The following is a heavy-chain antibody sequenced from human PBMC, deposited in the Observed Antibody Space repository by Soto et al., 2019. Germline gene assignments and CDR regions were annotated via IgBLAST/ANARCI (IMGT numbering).Heavy chain of an antibody. J-gene: IGHJ4*02. Sequence: PSETLSLXCTVSGGSISSSSYYWGWIRQPPGKGLEWIGSIYYSGSTYYNPSLKSRVTISVDTSKNQFSLKLSSVTATDTAVYYCAWSRKICGDYDYWGQGTMVTVS. CDR1: GGSISSSSYY. V-gene: IGHV4-39*01. CDR3: AWSRKICGDYDY. D-gene: IGHD4-17*01. CDR2: IYYSGST.